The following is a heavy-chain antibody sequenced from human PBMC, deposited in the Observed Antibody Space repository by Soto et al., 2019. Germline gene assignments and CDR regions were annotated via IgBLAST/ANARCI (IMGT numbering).Heavy chain of an antibody. CDR1: GFTFSSYA. J-gene: IGHJ4*02. Sequence: GGSLRLSCAASGFTFSSYAMSWVRQAPGKGLELVSAISGSGGSTYYADSVKGRFTISRDNSKNTLYLQMNSLRAEDTAVYYCRDFSSWSADYYDSSGYWGIDYWGQGTLVTVSS. V-gene: IGHV3-23*01. D-gene: IGHD3-22*01. CDR2: ISGSGGST. CDR3: RDFSSWSADYYDSSGYWGIDY.